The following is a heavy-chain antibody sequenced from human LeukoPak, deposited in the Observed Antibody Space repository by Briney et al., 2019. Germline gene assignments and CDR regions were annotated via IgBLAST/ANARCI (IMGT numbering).Heavy chain of an antibody. CDR1: GYTFTGHY. Sequence: ASVKVSCKASGYTFTGHYMYWVRQAPGQGLEWMGWINPNSGSTSYAQKFQGRVTMTRDMSTSTVYMELSSLRSEDTAVYYCARVGTFYYDSSVYYYDYWGQGTLVTVSS. J-gene: IGHJ4*02. CDR2: INPNSGST. D-gene: IGHD3-22*01. CDR3: ARVGTFYYDSSVYYYDY. V-gene: IGHV1-46*01.